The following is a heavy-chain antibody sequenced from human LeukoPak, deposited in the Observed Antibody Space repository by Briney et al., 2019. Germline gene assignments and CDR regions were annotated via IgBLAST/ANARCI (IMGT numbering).Heavy chain of an antibody. CDR1: GFTFSSYW. Sequence: PGGSLRLSCAASGFTFSSYWMSWVRQAPGKGLEWVANIKQDGSEKYYVDSVKGRFTISRDNSKNTLYLQMNSLRAEDTAVYYCAKVGLLDPYYFDYWGQGTLVTVSS. CDR3: AKVGLLDPYYFDY. CDR2: IKQDGSEK. V-gene: IGHV3-7*01. D-gene: IGHD3-3*01. J-gene: IGHJ4*02.